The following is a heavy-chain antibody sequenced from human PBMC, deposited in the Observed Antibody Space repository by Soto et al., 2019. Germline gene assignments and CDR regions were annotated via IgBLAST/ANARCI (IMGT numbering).Heavy chain of an antibody. D-gene: IGHD1-1*01. Sequence: QVQLVESGGGVVQPGRSLRLSCAASGFTFSSYAMHWVRQAPGKGLEWVAVISYDGSNKYYADSVKGRFTISRDNSKNTLYLQMNSLRAEDTAVYYCARGTEEQNYYYGMDVWGQGTTVTVSS. CDR2: ISYDGSNK. J-gene: IGHJ6*02. CDR1: GFTFSSYA. CDR3: ARGTEEQNYYYGMDV. V-gene: IGHV3-30-3*01.